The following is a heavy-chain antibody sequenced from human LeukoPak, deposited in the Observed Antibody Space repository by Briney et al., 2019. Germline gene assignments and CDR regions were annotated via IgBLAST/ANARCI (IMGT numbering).Heavy chain of an antibody. CDR1: GGSFSGYY. CDR3: ARKRGYYFDY. CDR2: INHSGST. J-gene: IGHJ4*02. Sequence: SETLSLTCAVYGGSFSGYYWSWIRQPPGKGLEWIGEINHSGSTNYNPSLKSRVTISADTSKNQLSLKLSSVTAADTAVYYCARKRGYYFDYWGQGTLVTVSS. D-gene: IGHD3-16*01. V-gene: IGHV4-34*01.